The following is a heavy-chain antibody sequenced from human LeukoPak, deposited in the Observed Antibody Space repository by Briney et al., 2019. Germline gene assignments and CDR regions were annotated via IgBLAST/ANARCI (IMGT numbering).Heavy chain of an antibody. D-gene: IGHD5-24*01. Sequence: GGSLRLSCAASGFTFSSYGMHWVRQAPGKGLEWVAVISYDGSDKYYADSVKGRFTISRDNAKNSLYLQMNSLRAEDTALYYCAKDIAGLQRAFDIWGQGTMVTVSS. CDR2: ISYDGSDK. CDR3: AKDIAGLQRAFDI. V-gene: IGHV3-30*18. CDR1: GFTFSSYG. J-gene: IGHJ3*02.